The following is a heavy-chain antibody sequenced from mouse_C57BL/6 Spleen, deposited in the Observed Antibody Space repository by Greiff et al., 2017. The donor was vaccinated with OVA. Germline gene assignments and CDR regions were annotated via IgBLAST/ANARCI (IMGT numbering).Heavy chain of an antibody. CDR1: GYSITSGYY. CDR2: ISYDGSN. D-gene: IGHD1-1*01. V-gene: IGHV3-6*01. Sequence: EVKLQESGPGLVKPSQSLSLTCSVTGYSITSGYYWNWIRQFPGNKLEWMGYISYDGSNNYNPSLKNRISITRDTSKNQFFLKLNSVTTEDTATYYCATTERFAYWGQGTLVTVSA. J-gene: IGHJ3*01. CDR3: ATTERFAY.